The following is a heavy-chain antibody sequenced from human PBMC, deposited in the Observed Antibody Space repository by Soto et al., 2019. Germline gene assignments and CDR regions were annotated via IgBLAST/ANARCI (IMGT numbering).Heavy chain of an antibody. V-gene: IGHV3-30*18. Sequence: QVQLVESGGGVVQPGRSLRLSCAASGFTFSSYGMHWVRQAPVKGLEWVAVISYDGSNKYYADSVKGRFTISRDDSKNTLYLQMNSLRAEDTAVYYCAKDLPYYYDSSGYYPAGWGQGTLVTVSS. D-gene: IGHD3-22*01. CDR2: ISYDGSNK. CDR3: AKDLPYYYDSSGYYPAG. J-gene: IGHJ4*02. CDR1: GFTFSSYG.